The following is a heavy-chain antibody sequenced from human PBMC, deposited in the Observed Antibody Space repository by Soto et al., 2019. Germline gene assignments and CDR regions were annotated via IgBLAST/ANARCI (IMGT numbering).Heavy chain of an antibody. CDR2: VHYSGST. D-gene: IGHD4-17*01. Sequence: SETLSLTCTVSGGSTSGSSYYWGWIRQPPGKGLECIGSVHYSGSTDYNQSIKSRVTISVDTSKNQFSLKLTSVTAADTAVYFCASFSGATYGDYGGGINYWGQGTLVTVSS. CDR1: GGSTSGSSYY. V-gene: IGHV4-39*01. CDR3: ASFSGATYGDYGGGINY. J-gene: IGHJ4*02.